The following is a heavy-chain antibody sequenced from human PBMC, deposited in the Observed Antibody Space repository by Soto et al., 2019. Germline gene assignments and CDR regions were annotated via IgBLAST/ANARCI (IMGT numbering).Heavy chain of an antibody. J-gene: IGHJ5*02. D-gene: IGHD1-26*01. CDR2: RYVTGAG. CDR3: ARLRIATNKYKWFDP. Sequence: TLSVTCSVSGAALNSGNYYWSWSRHVPGKCLEWIGRRYVTGAGDYNPSLMDRITSSQDTSEREFSLNLRLVTAPETAVYSSARLRIATNKYKWFDPWGRGNLV. V-gene: IGHV4-31*03. CDR1: GAALNSGNYY.